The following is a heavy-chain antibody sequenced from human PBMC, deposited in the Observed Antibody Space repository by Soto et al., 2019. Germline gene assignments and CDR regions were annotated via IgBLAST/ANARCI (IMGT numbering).Heavy chain of an antibody. D-gene: IGHD3-10*01. Sequence: QVQLVQSGAEVKKPGSSVKVSCKASGGTFSTYTINWVRQAPGQGLEWMGRIIPLLDFTNNAQRFQGRVTITADKSTSTVYMELTSLTSQDTAVYYCARDSGTVGYDDSWGQGTLVTVSS. CDR1: GGTFSTYT. CDR3: ARDSGTVGYDDS. J-gene: IGHJ4*02. CDR2: IIPLLDFT. V-gene: IGHV1-69*08.